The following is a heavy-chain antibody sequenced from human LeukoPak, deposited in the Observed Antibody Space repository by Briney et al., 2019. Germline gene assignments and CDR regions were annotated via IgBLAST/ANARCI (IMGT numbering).Heavy chain of an antibody. J-gene: IGHJ4*02. Sequence: TGGSLRLSCAASGFTFSSYAMHWVRQAPGKGLEYVSSISSNGGSTYYANSVKGRFTISRDNSKNTLYLQMGSLRGEDMAVYYCARVPQGDYWGQGTLVTVSS. CDR3: ARVPQGDY. V-gene: IGHV3-64*01. CDR2: ISSNGGST. CDR1: GFTFSSYA.